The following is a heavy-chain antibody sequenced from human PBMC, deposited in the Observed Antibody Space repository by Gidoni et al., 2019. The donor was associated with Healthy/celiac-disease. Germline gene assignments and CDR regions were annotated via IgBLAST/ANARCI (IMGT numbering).Heavy chain of an antibody. CDR1: GFTFSSYA. D-gene: IGHD2-15*01. Sequence: QVQLVESGGGVVQPGRSLRLSCAASGFTFSSYAMHWVRQAPGKGLEWVAVISYDGSNKYYADSVKGRFTISRDNSKNTLYLQMNSLRAEDTAVYYCARDSPLLGLYYYYYMDVWGKGTTVTVSS. V-gene: IGHV3-30-3*01. J-gene: IGHJ6*03. CDR2: ISYDGSNK. CDR3: ARDSPLLGLYYYYYMDV.